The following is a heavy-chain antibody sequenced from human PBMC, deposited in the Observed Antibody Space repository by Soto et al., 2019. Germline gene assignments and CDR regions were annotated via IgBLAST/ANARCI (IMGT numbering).Heavy chain of an antibody. CDR1: GGSISSSSYY. J-gene: IGHJ1*01. D-gene: IGHD6-13*01. CDR3: ARGIAAAGNEYFQH. V-gene: IGHV4-39*01. CDR2: IYYSGST. Sequence: SETLSLNCTVTGGSISSSSYYWGWIRQPPGKGLEWIGSIYYSGSTYYNPSLKSRVTISVDTSKNQFSLKLSSVTAADTAVYYCARGIAAAGNEYFQHWGQGTLVTVSS.